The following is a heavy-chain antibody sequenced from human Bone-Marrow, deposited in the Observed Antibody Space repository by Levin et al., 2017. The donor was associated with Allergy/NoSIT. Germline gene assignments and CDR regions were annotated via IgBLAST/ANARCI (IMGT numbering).Heavy chain of an antibody. V-gene: IGHV6-1*01. D-gene: IGHD3-16*01. CDR3: GREDWGLGFH. J-gene: IGHJ4*02. Sequence: SQTLSLTCAISXXGVTSNGVALNWIRQAPSRGLEWLGRTYYRSKWYYDYAVSVKSRITINADTSKNQLSLLLNSVTPEDTAVYYCGREDWGLGFHWGQGTLVTVSS. CDR1: XXGVTSNGVA. CDR2: TYYRSKWYY.